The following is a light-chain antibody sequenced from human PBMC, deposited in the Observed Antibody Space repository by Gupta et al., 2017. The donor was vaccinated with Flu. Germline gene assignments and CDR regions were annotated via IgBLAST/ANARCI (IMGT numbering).Light chain of an antibody. CDR1: SSNIGSNA. CDR2: GNS. J-gene: IGLJ1*01. Sequence: QSVLAQPPSASGTPGQRVSNSCSGSSSNIGSNAVNWYLQVPGTAPRLLIYGNSQRPSGVPARFSGSKSGTSASLAISGLQSEDEATYYCAAWDDSLTGHYVYGSGTAVTVL. CDR3: AAWDDSLTGHYV. V-gene: IGLV1-44*01.